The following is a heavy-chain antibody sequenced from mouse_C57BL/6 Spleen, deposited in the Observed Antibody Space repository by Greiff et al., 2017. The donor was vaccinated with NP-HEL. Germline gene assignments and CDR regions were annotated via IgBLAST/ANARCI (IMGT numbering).Heavy chain of an antibody. CDR3: AKRLRREGYYFDY. CDR2: IDPSDSYT. Sequence: QVQLQQPGAELVKPGASVKLSCKASGYTFTSYWMQWVKQRPGQGLEWIGEIDPSDSYTNYNQKFKGKATLTVDTSSSTAYMQLSSLTSEDSAVYYCAKRLRREGYYFDYWGQGTTLTVSS. V-gene: IGHV1-50*01. J-gene: IGHJ2*01. D-gene: IGHD2-4*01. CDR1: GYTFTSYW.